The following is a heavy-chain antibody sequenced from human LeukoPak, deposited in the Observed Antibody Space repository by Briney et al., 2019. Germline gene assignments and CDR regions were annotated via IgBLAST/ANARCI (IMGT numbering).Heavy chain of an antibody. CDR3: GGSRRVGAMAKIIP. Sequence: SVKASCKASGGTFSSYAISWVRQAPGQGLEWMGGIIPIFGTANYAQKFQGRVTITADESTSTAYMELSSLRSEDTAVYYCGGSRRVGAMAKIIPGGQGNLV. V-gene: IGHV1-69*13. CDR2: IIPIFGTA. J-gene: IGHJ4*02. CDR1: GGTFSSYA. D-gene: IGHD5-24*01.